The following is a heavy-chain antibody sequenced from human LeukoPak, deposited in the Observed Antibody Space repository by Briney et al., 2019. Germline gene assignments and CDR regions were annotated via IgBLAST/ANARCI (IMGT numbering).Heavy chain of an antibody. J-gene: IGHJ6*03. CDR2: INSDGSST. CDR1: GFTFSSYW. CDR3: ARDPVVAATYYYYYMDV. V-gene: IGHV3-74*01. D-gene: IGHD2-15*01. Sequence: GGSLRLSCAASGFTFSSYWMHWVRQAPGKGLVWVSRINSDGSSTSYADSVKGRFTISRDNAKNTLYLQMNSLRAEDTAVYYCARDPVVAATYYYYYMDVWGKGTTVTVSS.